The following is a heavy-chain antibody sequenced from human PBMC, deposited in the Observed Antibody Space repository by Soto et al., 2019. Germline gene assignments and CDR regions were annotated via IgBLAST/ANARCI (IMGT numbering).Heavy chain of an antibody. CDR1: GFTFSSYG. V-gene: IGHV3-33*01. CDR2: IWYDGSNK. D-gene: IGHD2-21*02. Sequence: QVQLVESGGGVVQPGRSLRLSCAASGFTFSSYGMHWVRPAPGKGLECVAVIWYDGSNKYYADSVKGRFTISRDNSKLTLYLQMNSLRAEDIAVYYCAREEVYGDCWAYGRDVWGQGTTVTVSS. CDR3: AREEVYGDCWAYGRDV. J-gene: IGHJ6*02.